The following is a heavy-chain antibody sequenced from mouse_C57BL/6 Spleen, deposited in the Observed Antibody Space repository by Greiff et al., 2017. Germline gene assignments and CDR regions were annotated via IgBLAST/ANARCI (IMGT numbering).Heavy chain of an antibody. CDR2: IDPNSGGT. V-gene: IGHV1-72*01. CDR1: GYTFTSYW. D-gene: IGHD1-1*01. CDR3: ARSLKPTVVAPRYFDV. Sequence: VQLQQPGAELVKPGASVKLSCKASGYTFTSYWMHWVKQRPGRGLEWIGRIDPNSGGTKYNEKFKSKATLTVDKPSSTAYMQLSSLTSEDSAVYYCARSLKPTVVAPRYFDVWGTGTTVTVSS. J-gene: IGHJ1*03.